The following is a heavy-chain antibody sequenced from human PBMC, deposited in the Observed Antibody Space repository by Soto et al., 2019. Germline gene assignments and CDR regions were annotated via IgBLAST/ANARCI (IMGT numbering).Heavy chain of an antibody. Sequence: SETLSLTCTVSGGSISSYYWSWIRQPPGKGLEWIGYIYYSGSTNYNPSLKSRVTISVDTSKNQFSLKLSSVTAADTAVYYCARALMGRSYYDFWSGYLNWFDPWGQGTLVTVS. CDR3: ARALMGRSYYDFWSGYLNWFDP. J-gene: IGHJ5*02. D-gene: IGHD3-3*01. V-gene: IGHV4-59*01. CDR1: GGSISSYY. CDR2: IYYSGST.